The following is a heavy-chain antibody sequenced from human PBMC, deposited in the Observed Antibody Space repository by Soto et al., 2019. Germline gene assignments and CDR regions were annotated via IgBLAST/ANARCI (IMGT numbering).Heavy chain of an antibody. CDR1: GYTLTELS. V-gene: IGHV1-24*01. Sequence: ASVKVSCKVSGYTLTELSMHWVRQAPGKGLEWMGGFDPEDGETIYAQKFQGRVTMTEDTSTDTAYMELSSLRSEDTAVYYCATVGHYDILTGYLHSYGMDVWGQGTTVTVSS. D-gene: IGHD3-9*01. J-gene: IGHJ6*02. CDR3: ATVGHYDILTGYLHSYGMDV. CDR2: FDPEDGET.